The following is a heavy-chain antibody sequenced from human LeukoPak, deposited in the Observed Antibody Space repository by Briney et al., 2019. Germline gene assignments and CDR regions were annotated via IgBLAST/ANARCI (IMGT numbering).Heavy chain of an antibody. CDR2: ISSSSSYI. CDR3: ARYSSSYNDAFDI. D-gene: IGHD6-13*01. CDR1: GFTFSSYS. J-gene: IGHJ3*02. Sequence: PGGSLRLSCAASGFTFSSYSMNWVRQAPGKGLEWVSSISSSSSYIYYADSVKGRFTISRDHAKNSLYLQMNSLRAEDTAVYYCARYSSSYNDAFDIWGQGTMVTVSS. V-gene: IGHV3-21*01.